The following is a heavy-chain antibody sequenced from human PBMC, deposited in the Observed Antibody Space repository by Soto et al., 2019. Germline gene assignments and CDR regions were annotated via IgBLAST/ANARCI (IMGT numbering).Heavy chain of an antibody. Sequence: QSVTSSFSDGSGSECSSTQITKNPKKELQWIGFIHYNGRTASSPSLKSRVTISLDMSKNHVSLILKSVNIADSAIYYCSRGHFDRRGYSNALDYWGQGIQVTVSS. CDR1: DGSGSECS. D-gene: IGHD3-22*01. V-gene: IGHV4-59*02. J-gene: IGHJ4*02. CDR2: IHYNGRT. CDR3: SRGHFDRRGYSNALDY.